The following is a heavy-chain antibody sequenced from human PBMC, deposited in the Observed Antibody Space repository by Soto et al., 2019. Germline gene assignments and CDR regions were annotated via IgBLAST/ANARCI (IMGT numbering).Heavy chain of an antibody. CDR1: GGSISSYY. J-gene: IGHJ5*02. CDR2: IYYSGST. D-gene: IGHD5-12*01. V-gene: IGHV4-59*01. CDR3: ARAGRGPVVH. Sequence: SETLSLTCTVAGGSISSYYCSWIRQPPGKELEWIGYIYYSGSTNYNPSLKSRVTISVDTSKNQFSLKLSSVTAADTAVYYCARAGRGPVVHWGQGTLVTVSS.